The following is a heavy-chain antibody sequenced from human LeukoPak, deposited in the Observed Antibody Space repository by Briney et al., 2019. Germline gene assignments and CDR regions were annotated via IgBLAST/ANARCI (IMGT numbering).Heavy chain of an antibody. V-gene: IGHV4-34*01. CDR2: INHSGST. J-gene: IGHJ4*02. CDR1: GGSFSGYY. D-gene: IGHD4-11*01. Sequence: NPSETLSLTCAVYGGSFSGYYWSWIRQPPGEGLEWIGEINHSGSTNYNPSLKSRVTISVDTSKNQFSLKLSSVTAADTAVYYCARGADSVTTDYWGQGTLVTVSS. CDR3: ARGADSVTTDY.